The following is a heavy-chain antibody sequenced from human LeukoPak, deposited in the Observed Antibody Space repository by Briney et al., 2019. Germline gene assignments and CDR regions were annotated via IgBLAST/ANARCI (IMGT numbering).Heavy chain of an antibody. CDR2: ISGSGGST. Sequence: PGGSLRLSCAASGFTFSSYAMSWVRQAPGKGLEWVSAISGSGGSTYYADSVKGRFTISRDNSKNTLYLQMDSLRPEDTAVYYCAIGSMVRGVYWGQGTLVTVSS. J-gene: IGHJ4*02. V-gene: IGHV3-23*01. D-gene: IGHD3-10*01. CDR3: AIGSMVRGVY. CDR1: GFTFSSYA.